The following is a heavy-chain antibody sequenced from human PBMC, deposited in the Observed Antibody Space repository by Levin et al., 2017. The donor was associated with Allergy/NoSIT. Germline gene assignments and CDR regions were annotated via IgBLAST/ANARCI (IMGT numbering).Heavy chain of an antibody. CDR2: INPSGGTT. CDR3: VRVLDYDSSGYYYFDY. V-gene: IGHV1-46*01. D-gene: IGHD3-22*01. J-gene: IGHJ4*02. CDR1: GYTFTSFY. Sequence: ASVKVSCKASGYTFTSFYIHWVRQAPGQGLDWMGIINPSGGTTSYAQKFQGRVTMARDTSTSTVYMQLSSLRSEDTAIYYCVRVLDYDSSGYYYFDYWGQGNLVTVSS.